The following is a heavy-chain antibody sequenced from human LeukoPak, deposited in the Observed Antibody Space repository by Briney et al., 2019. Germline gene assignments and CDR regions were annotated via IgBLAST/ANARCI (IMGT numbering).Heavy chain of an antibody. V-gene: IGHV4-59*01. CDR1: GGSISNYY. J-gene: IGHJ5*02. CDR3: PRGSIAAAEGSHWFDP. CDR2: IYYSGST. Sequence: SETLSLTCTVSGGSISNYYWSWIRQPSGKGLEWIGYIYYSGSTNYNPSLKSRVTISVDTSKNHFSLKVSSVTAADTAVYYCPRGSIAAAEGSHWFDPWGQGTLVTVSS. D-gene: IGHD6-13*01.